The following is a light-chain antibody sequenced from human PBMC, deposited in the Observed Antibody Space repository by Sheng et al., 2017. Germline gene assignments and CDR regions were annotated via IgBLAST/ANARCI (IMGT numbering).Light chain of an antibody. CDR2: GTS. CDR3: QQRSNRRT. Sequence: EIVLTQSPGTLSLSPGERATLSCRASQSVSSSYLAWYQQKPGQAPRLLMYGTSSRAAGIPDRFRGSGSGTDFTLTISRLEPEDFAVYYCQQRSNRRTFGQGTKVEIK. CDR1: QSVSSSY. J-gene: IGKJ1*01. V-gene: IGKV3D-20*02.